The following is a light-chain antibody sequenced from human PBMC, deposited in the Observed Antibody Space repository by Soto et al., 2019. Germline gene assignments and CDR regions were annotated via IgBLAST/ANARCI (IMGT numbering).Light chain of an antibody. CDR2: DAS. J-gene: IGKJ3*01. CDR1: QSVGGN. Sequence: PGERATLSCRTSQSVGGNLAWYLQKAGQAPRLLIFDASNRATGVPARCSGSGSGTDFTLTISSLEPEDFAVSYCHQPSHWPFTLGPGTKIDIK. V-gene: IGKV3-11*01. CDR3: HQPSHWPFT.